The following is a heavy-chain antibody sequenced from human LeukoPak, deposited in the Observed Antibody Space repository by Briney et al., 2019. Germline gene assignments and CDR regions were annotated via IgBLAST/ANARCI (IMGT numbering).Heavy chain of an antibody. D-gene: IGHD6-19*01. CDR3: AKAGIGVVGYFDY. CDR2: IRGSGGGT. Sequence: TGGSLRLSCAPSGFTFSSYAMSWVRQAPGKGLECVSTIRGSGGGTYYADSVKGRFTISRDNSKNTLYLQMNSLRDEDTALYYCAKAGIGVVGYFDYWGQGTLVTVSS. V-gene: IGHV3-23*01. J-gene: IGHJ4*02. CDR1: GFTFSSYA.